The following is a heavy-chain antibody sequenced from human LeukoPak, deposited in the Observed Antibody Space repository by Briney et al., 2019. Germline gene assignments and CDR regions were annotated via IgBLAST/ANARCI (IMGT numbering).Heavy chain of an antibody. V-gene: IGHV3-30*04. D-gene: IGHD6-13*01. J-gene: IGHJ4*02. CDR1: GFTFSSYA. CDR3: ARAQTIAAAVTVGY. Sequence: GRSLRLSCAASGFTFSSYAMHWVRQAPGKGLEWVSVISYDGSNKYSANSVKGRFTISRDNSKNTLYLQMNSLRAEDTAVYYCARAQTIAAAVTVGYWGQGTLVTVSS. CDR2: ISYDGSNK.